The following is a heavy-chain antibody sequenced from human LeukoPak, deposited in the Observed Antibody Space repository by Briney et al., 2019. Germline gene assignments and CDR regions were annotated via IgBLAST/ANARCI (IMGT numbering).Heavy chain of an antibody. J-gene: IGHJ4*02. D-gene: IGHD6-19*01. CDR1: GDSLSSHY. CDR3: ARNVGWYSHDS. Sequence: SETLSLTCTVSGDSLSSHYWSWIRQPLGKRLEWIGYIYGSGSTHYDPSLRSRVTISEDTSKNQFSLKLTSVTAADTAVYYCARNVGWYSHDSWGQGTLVTVSS. V-gene: IGHV4-59*08. CDR2: IYGSGST.